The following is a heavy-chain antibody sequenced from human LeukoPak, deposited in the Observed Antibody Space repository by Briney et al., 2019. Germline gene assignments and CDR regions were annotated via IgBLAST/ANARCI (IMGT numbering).Heavy chain of an antibody. CDR1: GGSISNSNW. CDR2: IYHSGST. D-gene: IGHD3-22*01. V-gene: IGHV4-4*02. CDR3: ARDPEDYYDSSAYYDGFDM. J-gene: IGHJ3*02. Sequence: SETLSLTCAVSGGSISNSNWWSWVRQPPGKGLEWIGEIYHSGSTNYNPSLKSRVTISVDKSKNQFSLKLSSVTAADTAVYYCARDPEDYYDSSAYYDGFDMWGQGTMVTVSS.